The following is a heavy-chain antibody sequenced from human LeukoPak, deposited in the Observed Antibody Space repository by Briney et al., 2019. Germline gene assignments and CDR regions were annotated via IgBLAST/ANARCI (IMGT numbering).Heavy chain of an antibody. V-gene: IGHV3-30*04. J-gene: IGHJ6*02. CDR2: ISYDGSNK. D-gene: IGHD2-15*01. CDR1: GFTFSSYA. Sequence: GRSLRLSCAASGFTFSSYAMRWVRQAPGKGLEWVAVISYDGSNKYYADSVKGRFTISRDNSKNTLYLQMNSLRAEDTAVYYCARDSRPTQRVPGPTDYYYYYGMDVWGQGTTVTVSS. CDR3: ARDSRPTQRVPGPTDYYYYYGMDV.